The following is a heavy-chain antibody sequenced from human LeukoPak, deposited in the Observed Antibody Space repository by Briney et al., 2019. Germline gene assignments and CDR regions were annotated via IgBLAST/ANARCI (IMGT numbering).Heavy chain of an antibody. V-gene: IGHV1-69*04. CDR2: IIPILGIA. Sequence: SVKVSCKASGGTFSSYAIIWVRQAPGQGLEWMGRIIPILGIANYAQKFQGRVTITADKSTSTAYMELSSLRSEDTAVYYCARVAKGFDAFDIWGQGTMVTVSS. D-gene: IGHD2-21*01. J-gene: IGHJ3*02. CDR3: ARVAKGFDAFDI. CDR1: GGTFSSYA.